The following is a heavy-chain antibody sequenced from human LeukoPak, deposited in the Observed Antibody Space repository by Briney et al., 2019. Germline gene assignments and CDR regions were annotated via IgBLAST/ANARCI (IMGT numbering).Heavy chain of an antibody. Sequence: GGSLRLSCAASGFTFTFSSYGMSWVRQVPGKGPEWVSYIGPGGGPIDYADSVTGRFTISRDNAKNSLYLQMNSLRAEDTAVYYCASGRGMNWGQGTLVTVSS. CDR3: ASGRGMN. J-gene: IGHJ4*02. D-gene: IGHD3-16*01. V-gene: IGHV3-48*01. CDR2: IGPGGGPI. CDR1: GFTFTFSSYG.